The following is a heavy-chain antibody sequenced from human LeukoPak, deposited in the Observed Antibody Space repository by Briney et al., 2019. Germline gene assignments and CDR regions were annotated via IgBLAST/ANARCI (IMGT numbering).Heavy chain of an antibody. D-gene: IGHD5-18*01. V-gene: IGHV4-39*07. CDR1: GGSISSSSYY. J-gene: IGHJ4*02. CDR2: IYHSGST. CDR3: ARVVWYSYGYFDY. Sequence: SETLSLTCTVSGGSISSSSYYWGWIRQPPGKGLEWIGTIYHSGSTYYNPSLKSRVTISVDTSKNQFSLKLSSVTAADTAVYYCARVVWYSYGYFDYWGQGTLVTVSS.